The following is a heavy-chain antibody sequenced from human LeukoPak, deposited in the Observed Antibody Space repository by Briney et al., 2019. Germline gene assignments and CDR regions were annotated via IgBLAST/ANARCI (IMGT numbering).Heavy chain of an antibody. D-gene: IGHD1-26*01. CDR1: GFTFSSYG. V-gene: IGHV3-33*01. J-gene: IGHJ4*02. CDR2: IWYDGSNR. CDR3: ARGKREVLNTRVFDY. Sequence: AGGSLRLSCAASGFTFSSYGMHWVRQAPGKGLEWVAVIWYDGSNRYYADSVKGRFTISRDNSKNTLYLQLNSLGAEDTAVYYCARGKREVLNTRVFDYWGQGTLVTVSS.